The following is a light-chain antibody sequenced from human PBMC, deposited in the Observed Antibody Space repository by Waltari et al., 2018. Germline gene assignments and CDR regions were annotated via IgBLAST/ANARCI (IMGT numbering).Light chain of an antibody. V-gene: IGKV3D-15*01. Sequence: ETVMTQSPTTLSLSPGDRATLSCRASQSVSPNLAWYQQKPGQAPRLLIYGASIRATGVPARFSGRGAGTEFTLTISSLQSEDFAVYYCQQYNNWPPYIFGQGSQLEI. CDR3: QQYNNWPPYI. J-gene: IGKJ2*01. CDR1: QSVSPN. CDR2: GAS.